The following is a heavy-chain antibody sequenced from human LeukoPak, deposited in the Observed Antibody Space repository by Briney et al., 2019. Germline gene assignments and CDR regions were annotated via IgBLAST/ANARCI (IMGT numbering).Heavy chain of an antibody. Sequence: KSGGSLRLSCAASGFTLSNYCMNWVRQAPGRGLEWVSSISSSSSYIYYADSVKGRFTISRDNAKNSLYLQMNSLRAEDTAVYYCARELEWLRSPYFDYWGQGTLVTVSS. J-gene: IGHJ4*02. CDR3: ARELEWLRSPYFDY. V-gene: IGHV3-21*01. CDR1: GFTLSNYC. D-gene: IGHD5-12*01. CDR2: ISSSSSYI.